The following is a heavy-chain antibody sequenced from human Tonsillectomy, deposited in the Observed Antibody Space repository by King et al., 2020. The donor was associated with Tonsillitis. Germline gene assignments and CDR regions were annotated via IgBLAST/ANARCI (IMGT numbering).Heavy chain of an antibody. J-gene: IGHJ6*02. Sequence: VQLVQSGAEVKKPGASVKVSCKASGYTFTSNYMHWVRQAPGQGLEWRGIINPSGGSTTYARKFQGRVTMTRDTSTSTVCMELSSLRSEDTAVYYCARGPQNWGTYRYDSYYHGIDAWGQGTTVTVSS. CDR3: ARGPQNWGTYRYDSYYHGIDA. D-gene: IGHD3-16*02. CDR2: INPSGGST. V-gene: IGHV1-46*01. CDR1: GYTFTSNY.